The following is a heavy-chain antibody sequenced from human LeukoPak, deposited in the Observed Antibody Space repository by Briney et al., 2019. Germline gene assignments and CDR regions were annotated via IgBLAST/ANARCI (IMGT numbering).Heavy chain of an antibody. J-gene: IGHJ4*02. D-gene: IGHD5-24*01. CDR2: IIPILGIA. CDR1: GGPFSSYT. V-gene: IGHV1-69*04. CDR3: ARDPGDGYNLDY. Sequence: SVKVSCKASGGPFSSYTISWVRQAPGQGLEWMGRIIPILGIANYAQKFQGRVTITADKSTSTAYMELSSLRSEDTAVYYCARDPGDGYNLDYWGQGTLVTVSS.